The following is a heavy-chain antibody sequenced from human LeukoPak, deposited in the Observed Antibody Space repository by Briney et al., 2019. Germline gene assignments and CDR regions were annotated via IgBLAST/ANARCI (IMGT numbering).Heavy chain of an antibody. CDR3: ARGGYGDYGGGEVY. Sequence: GGSLRLSCTASGFTFSSHSMNWVRQAPGKGLEWVSYISGSSSTIYYADSVKGRFTISRDNAKNSLYLQMNSLRAEDTAVYYCARGGYGDYGGGEVYWGQGTLVTVSS. D-gene: IGHD4-17*01. CDR1: GFTFSSHS. V-gene: IGHV3-48*01. CDR2: ISGSSSTI. J-gene: IGHJ4*02.